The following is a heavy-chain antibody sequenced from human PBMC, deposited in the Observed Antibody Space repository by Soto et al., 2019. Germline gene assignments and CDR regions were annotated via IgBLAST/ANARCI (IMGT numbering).Heavy chain of an antibody. D-gene: IGHD3-16*01. CDR2: IYYSGST. V-gene: IGHV4-59*01. J-gene: IGHJ6*02. CDR1: GGSISSYY. Sequence: PSETRSLTCTVSGGSISSYYWSWIRQPPGKGLEWIGYIYYSGSTNYNPSLKSRVTISVDTSKNQFSLKLSSVTAADTAVYYCARGLSAYRRHVDYYFMDVGGQRTTVT. CDR3: ARGLSAYRRHVDYYFMDV.